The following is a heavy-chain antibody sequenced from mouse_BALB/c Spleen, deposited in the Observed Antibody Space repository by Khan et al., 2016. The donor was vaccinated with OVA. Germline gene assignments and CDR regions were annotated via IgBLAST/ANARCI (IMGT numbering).Heavy chain of an antibody. CDR2: VDLFSGGT. CDR3: TRHGYVAWFTY. V-gene: IGHV1S135*01. Sequence: VQLKESGPELMKPGASVKISCKASGYSFTSYYLHWVMQSHGESLEWIGYVDLFSGGTTYNQKFKGKATLTVDKSSSTAYMHLSNLTSEDSAVYYCTRHGYVAWFTYWGQGTLVTVSA. J-gene: IGHJ3*01. D-gene: IGHD2-2*01. CDR1: GYSFTSYY.